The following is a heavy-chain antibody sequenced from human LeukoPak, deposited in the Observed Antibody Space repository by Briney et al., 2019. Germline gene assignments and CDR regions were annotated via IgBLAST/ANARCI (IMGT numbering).Heavy chain of an antibody. Sequence: GGSLRLSCAASGFIFSSYPLNWVRQAPGKGLEWVSTISGDSSYIQYADSVKGRFTISRDNTKNSLFLQMSSLRAEDTAVYYCVRDTQGSGWLYYWGQGTLVTVSS. D-gene: IGHD6-19*01. CDR3: VRDTQGSGWLYY. J-gene: IGHJ4*02. CDR2: ISGDSSYI. V-gene: IGHV3-21*01. CDR1: GFIFSSYP.